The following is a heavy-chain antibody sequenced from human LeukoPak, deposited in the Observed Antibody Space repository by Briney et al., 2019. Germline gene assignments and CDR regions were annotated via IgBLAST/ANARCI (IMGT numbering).Heavy chain of an antibody. Sequence: PGGSLRLSCAASRFTFGSYAMSWVRQAPGKGREWVSAISGSGGSTYYADSVKGRFTISRDNSKNTLYLQMNSLRAEDTAVYYCAIGHCDFWSGYCDAFDIWGQRTTVTVSS. D-gene: IGHD3-3*01. V-gene: IGHV3-23*01. CDR3: AIGHCDFWSGYCDAFDI. CDR2: ISGSGGST. J-gene: IGHJ3*02. CDR1: RFTFGSYA.